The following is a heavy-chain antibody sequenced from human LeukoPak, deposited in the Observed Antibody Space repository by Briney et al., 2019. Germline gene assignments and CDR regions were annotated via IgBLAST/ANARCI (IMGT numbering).Heavy chain of an antibody. V-gene: IGHV4-39*07. J-gene: IGHJ4*02. D-gene: IGHD3-3*01. Sequence: PSETLSLTCSVSGGSIGSSAYYWGWVRQPPVKGLEWIGSIYYSGSTYYNPSLKSRVTISVDTSKNQFSLKLSSLTAADTAVYYCATIVAGGYYSHYDYWGQGTLVTVSS. CDR1: GGSIGSSAYY. CDR3: ATIVAGGYYSHYDY. CDR2: IYYSGST.